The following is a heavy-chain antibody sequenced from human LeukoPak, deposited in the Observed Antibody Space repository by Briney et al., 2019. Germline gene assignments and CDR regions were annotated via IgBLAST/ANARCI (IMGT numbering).Heavy chain of an antibody. Sequence: SVKVSCKASGGTFSSYSFAWVRQAPGQGLEWVGRIIPVLGIPNYAKTFQGRVTITADKPTSTAYMELSSLRSDDTAVYYCARDPCGGSCPPDYWGQGTLVTVSS. V-gene: IGHV1-69*04. D-gene: IGHD2-15*01. J-gene: IGHJ4*02. CDR3: ARDPCGGSCPPDY. CDR2: IIPVLGIP. CDR1: GGTFSSYS.